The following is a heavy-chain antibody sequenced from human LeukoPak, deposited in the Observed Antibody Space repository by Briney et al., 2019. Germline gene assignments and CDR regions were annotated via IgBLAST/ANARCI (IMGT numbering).Heavy chain of an antibody. V-gene: IGHV3-53*01. J-gene: IGHJ4*02. D-gene: IGHD6-13*01. CDR1: GFTVSSNY. Sequence: GGSLRLSCAASGFTVSSNYMSWVRQAPGKGLEWVSVIYSGGSTYYADSVKGRFTISRDNAKNSLYLQMNSLRAEDTAVYYCARFLSSSWYAFDYWGQGTLVTVSS. CDR3: ARFLSSSWYAFDY. CDR2: IYSGGST.